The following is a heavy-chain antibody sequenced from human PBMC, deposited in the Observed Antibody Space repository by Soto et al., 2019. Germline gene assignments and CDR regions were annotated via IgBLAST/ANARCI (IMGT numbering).Heavy chain of an antibody. Sequence: QVQLQESGPGLVKPSQTLSLTCTVSGGSISSGDYYWSWIRQPPGKGLEWIGYIYYSGSTYYNPSLKSRVTISVDTSKNQFSLMLSSVTAADTAVYYCARDPITMVRGVREGYWGQGTLVTVSS. CDR1: GGSISSGDYY. CDR2: IYYSGST. CDR3: ARDPITMVRGVREGY. J-gene: IGHJ4*02. D-gene: IGHD3-10*01. V-gene: IGHV4-30-4*01.